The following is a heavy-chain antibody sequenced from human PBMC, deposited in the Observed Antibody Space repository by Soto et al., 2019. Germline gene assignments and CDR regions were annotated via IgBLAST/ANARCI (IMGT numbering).Heavy chain of an antibody. J-gene: IGHJ6*02. CDR2: ISGSGGST. Sequence: GGSLRLSCAASGFTFSSYAMSWVRQAPGKGLEWVSAISGSGGSTYYADSVKGRFTISRDNSKNTLYLQMNSLRAEDTAVYYCAGQGGCGDCYWDYYYGMDVWGQGTTVTVSS. CDR1: GFTFSSYA. V-gene: IGHV3-23*01. D-gene: IGHD2-21*02. CDR3: AGQGGCGDCYWDYYYGMDV.